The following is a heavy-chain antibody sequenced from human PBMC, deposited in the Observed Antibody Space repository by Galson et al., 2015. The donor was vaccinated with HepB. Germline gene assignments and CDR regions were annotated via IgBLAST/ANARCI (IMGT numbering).Heavy chain of an antibody. CDR2: INAGNGNT. CDR1: GYTFTSYA. J-gene: IGHJ6*02. V-gene: IGHV1-3*01. CDR3: ARASKYDFWSGYRGPYYGMDV. Sequence: SVKVSCKASGYTFTSYAMHWVRQAPGQRLEWMGWINAGNGNTKYSQKFQGRVTITRDTPASTAYMELSSLRSEDTAVYYCARASKYDFWSGYRGPYYGMDVWGQGTTVTVSS. D-gene: IGHD3-3*01.